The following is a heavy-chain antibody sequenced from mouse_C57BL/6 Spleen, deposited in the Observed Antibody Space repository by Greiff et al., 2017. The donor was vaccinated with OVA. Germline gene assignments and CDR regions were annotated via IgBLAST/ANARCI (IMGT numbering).Heavy chain of an antibody. CDR2: FRNKANNHAT. CDR1: GSPFRDAW. Sequence: DVHLVESGGGLVHPGGSMKLPCAAPGSPFRDAWMAWVRQSPEKGLEWFAEFRNKANNHATYYAESVKGRLTIPRDDSKSSVYLQMNSLEAEDTGIYYCTRLTTGVATDYFDYWAKAPLSQSPQ. CDR3: TRLTTGVATDYFDY. J-gene: IGHJ2*01. V-gene: IGHV6-6*01. D-gene: IGHD1-1*01.